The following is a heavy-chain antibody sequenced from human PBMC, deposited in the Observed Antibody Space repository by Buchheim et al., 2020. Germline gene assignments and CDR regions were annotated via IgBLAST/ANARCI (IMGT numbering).Heavy chain of an antibody. CDR1: GFNFRNYG. CDR3: AKEDLSYTGSYCDY. J-gene: IGHJ4*02. Sequence: QLQLVESGGGVVQPGRSLRLSCAASGFNFRNYGMHWVRQAPGKGLEWVAAILYDGTNKYYADSVKGRFTISRDNSKHTLFLQMNSLRAEDTAVYYCAKEDLSYTGSYCDYWGQGAL. V-gene: IGHV3-30*18. CDR2: ILYDGTNK. D-gene: IGHD1-26*01.